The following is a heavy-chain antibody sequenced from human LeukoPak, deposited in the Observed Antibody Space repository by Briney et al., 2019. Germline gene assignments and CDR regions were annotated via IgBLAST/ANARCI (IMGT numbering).Heavy chain of an antibody. V-gene: IGHV1-69*13. CDR2: IIPIFGTA. Sequence: SVKVSCKASGGTFSSYAISWVRQAPGQGLEWMGGIIPIFGTANYAQKFQGRVTITADESTSTAYMELSSLRSEDTAVYYCASLGYSSSPYYYYYGMDVWGLGTTVTVSS. D-gene: IGHD6-6*01. CDR3: ASLGYSSSPYYYYYGMDV. CDR1: GGTFSSYA. J-gene: IGHJ6*02.